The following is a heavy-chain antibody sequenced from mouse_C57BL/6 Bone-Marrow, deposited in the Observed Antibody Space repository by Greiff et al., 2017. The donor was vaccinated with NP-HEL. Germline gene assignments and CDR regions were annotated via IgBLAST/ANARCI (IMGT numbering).Heavy chain of an antibody. D-gene: IGHD1-1*01. V-gene: IGHV3-5*01. J-gene: IGHJ2*01. CDR2: IYYSGTI. CDR1: GISITTGNYR. Sequence: EVMLVESGPGLVKPSQTVFLTCTVTGISITTGNYRWSWIRQFPGNKLEWIGYIYYSGTITYNPSLPSRTTITRDTPKNQFFLEMNSLTAEDTATYYCAREDYYGSSYVGYYFDYWGQGTTLTVSS. CDR3: AREDYYGSSYVGYYFDY.